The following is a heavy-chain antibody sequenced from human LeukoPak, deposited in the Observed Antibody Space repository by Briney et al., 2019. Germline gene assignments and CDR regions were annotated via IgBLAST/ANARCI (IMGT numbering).Heavy chain of an antibody. CDR3: ARDYSNYYYYYGMDV. CDR1: GFTFSDYN. CDR2: ISSSSIYT. Sequence: GGSLRLSCAASGFTFSDYNMNWVRQAPGKGLESVSSISSSSIYTYYADLVRGRFAISRANAKKSLYLQMNSLRAEDTAVYYCARDYSNYYYYYGMDVWGQGTTVTVSS. D-gene: IGHD4-4*01. J-gene: IGHJ6*02. V-gene: IGHV3-21*01.